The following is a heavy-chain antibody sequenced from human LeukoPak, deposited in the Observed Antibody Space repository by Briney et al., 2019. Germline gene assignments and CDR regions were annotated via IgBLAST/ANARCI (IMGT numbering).Heavy chain of an antibody. CDR3: AKSNFWSGGDLDFDY. V-gene: IGHV3-21*04. Sequence: GGSLRLSCAASGFTFTSYSMNWVRQAPGKGLEWFSSISGSGSDTYYADSVKGRFTISRDNAKNSLYLQMNSLRAEDTAVYYCAKSNFWSGGDLDFDYWGQGTLVTVSS. J-gene: IGHJ4*02. CDR2: ISGSGSDT. D-gene: IGHD3-3*01. CDR1: GFTFTSYS.